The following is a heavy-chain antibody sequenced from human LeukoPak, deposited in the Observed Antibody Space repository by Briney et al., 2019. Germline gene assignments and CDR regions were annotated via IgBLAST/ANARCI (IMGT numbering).Heavy chain of an antibody. CDR1: GYTFTGYY. CDR3: ARSLCTNGVCYTRLGDY. D-gene: IGHD2-8*01. CDR2: INPNSGCT. Sequence: ASVKVSCKASGYTFTGYYMHWVRQAPGQGLEWMGRINPNSGCTNYARKFQGSVTMPRDTSISTAYMELSRLRSDDTAMYYCARSLCTNGVCYTRLGDYWGQGTLVTVSS. V-gene: IGHV1-2*06. J-gene: IGHJ4*02.